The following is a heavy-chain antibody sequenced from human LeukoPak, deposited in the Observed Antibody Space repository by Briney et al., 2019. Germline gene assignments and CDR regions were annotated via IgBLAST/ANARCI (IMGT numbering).Heavy chain of an antibody. Sequence: GGSLRLSCAAPGFTFIRQARHGVGQAPARGLEWVAVIWYDGSDKYYADSVKGRFTISRDNSKNTLYLQLNSLRAEDTAVYYCARDGGGYCGGDWGQGTLVTVSS. J-gene: IGHJ4*02. CDR1: GFTFIRQA. D-gene: IGHD2-21*01. CDR2: IWYDGSDK. CDR3: ARDGGGYCGGD. V-gene: IGHV3-33*01.